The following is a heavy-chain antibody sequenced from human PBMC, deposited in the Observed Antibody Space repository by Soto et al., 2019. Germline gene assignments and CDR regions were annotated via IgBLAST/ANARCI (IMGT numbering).Heavy chain of an antibody. CDR3: ARDHTSAVDGEYNWFDP. J-gene: IGHJ5*02. V-gene: IGHV1-69*12. CDR2: IIPIFGTA. Sequence: QVQLVQSGAEVKKPGSSVKVSCKASGGTFSSYAISWVRQAPGQGLEWMGGIIPIFGTANYAQKFQGRVTITADESTSTAYMELSSLRSEDTAVYYCARDHTSAVDGEYNWFDPWGQGTLVTVSS. D-gene: IGHD6-19*01. CDR1: GGTFSSYA.